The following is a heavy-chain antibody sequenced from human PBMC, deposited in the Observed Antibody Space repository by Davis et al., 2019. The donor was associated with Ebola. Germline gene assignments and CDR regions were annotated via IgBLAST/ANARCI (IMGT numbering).Heavy chain of an antibody. CDR3: AKTGDYDSAFDI. D-gene: IGHD4-17*01. Sequence: GESLKISCAASGFTFSNYWMNWVRQDPGRGLEWLTNIRQDGSAKSYVDSVRGRFAISRDNAKNSLYLQMDSMRAEDTAIYYCAKTGDYDSAFDIWGLGTVVTVSS. J-gene: IGHJ3*02. CDR1: GFTFSNYW. V-gene: IGHV3-7*03. CDR2: IRQDGSAK.